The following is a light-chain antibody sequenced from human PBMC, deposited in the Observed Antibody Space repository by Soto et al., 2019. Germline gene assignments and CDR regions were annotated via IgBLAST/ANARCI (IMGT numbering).Light chain of an antibody. J-gene: IGKJ4*01. CDR1: QGISNH. CDR3: PQHNSHRRS. CDR2: DAS. V-gene: IGKV1-17*03. Sequence: DVQLTLCPSAMSAXVGDXVTSXXRASQGISNHLLWVHQKPGRVPKLLMSDASIWQSGVPSRFSGSGSGTEFTLTLRSLQPEDFATYDCPQHNSHRRSLGGGTKGEV.